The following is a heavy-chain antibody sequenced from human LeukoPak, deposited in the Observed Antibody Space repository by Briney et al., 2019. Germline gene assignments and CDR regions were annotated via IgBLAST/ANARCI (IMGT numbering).Heavy chain of an antibody. CDR2: IIPILGIA. D-gene: IGHD3-22*01. Sequence: ASVKVSCKASGGTFSSYAISWVRQAPGQGLEWMGRIIPILGIANYAQKFQGRVTITADKSTSTAYMELSSLRSEDTAVYYCARDSGYYSGYFDYWGQGTLVTVSS. CDR3: ARDSGYYSGYFDY. J-gene: IGHJ4*02. CDR1: GGTFSSYA. V-gene: IGHV1-69*04.